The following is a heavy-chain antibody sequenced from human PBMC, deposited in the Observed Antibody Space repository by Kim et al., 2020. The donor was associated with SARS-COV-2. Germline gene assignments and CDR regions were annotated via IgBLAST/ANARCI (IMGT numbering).Heavy chain of an antibody. CDR3: ARVRIAAAGTKFDP. V-gene: IGHV4-59*13. Sequence: SETLSLTCTVSGGSISSYYWSWIRQPPGKGLEWIGYIYYSGSTNYNPSLKSRVTISVDTSKNQFSLKLSSVTAADTAVYYCARVRIAAAGTKFDPWGQGTLVTVSS. J-gene: IGHJ5*02. CDR1: GGSISSYY. D-gene: IGHD6-13*01. CDR2: IYYSGST.